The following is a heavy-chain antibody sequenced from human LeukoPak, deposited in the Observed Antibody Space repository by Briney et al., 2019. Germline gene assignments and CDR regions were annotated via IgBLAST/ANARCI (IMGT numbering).Heavy chain of an antibody. Sequence: SETLSLTCTVSGGSISSYYWSWIRQPPGQGLEWIGYIYYSGSTNYNPSLKSRVTISVDTSKNQFSLKLSSVTAADTAVYYCASGGPAASNWFDPWGQGTLVTVSS. D-gene: IGHD2-2*01. V-gene: IGHV4-59*01. CDR1: GGSISSYY. CDR3: ASGGPAASNWFDP. J-gene: IGHJ5*02. CDR2: IYYSGST.